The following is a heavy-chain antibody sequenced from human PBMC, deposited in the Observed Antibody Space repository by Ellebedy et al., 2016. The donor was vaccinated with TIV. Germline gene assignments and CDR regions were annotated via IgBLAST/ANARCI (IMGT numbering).Heavy chain of an antibody. CDR2: IYYSGNT. J-gene: IGHJ4*02. Sequence: MPSETLSLTCTVSGGSISTSSYYWSWIRQPPGKGLEWIGYIYYSGNTNYNPSLKSRVTISVDTSKNQFSLKLSSVTAADTAVYYCARGPYSSAPFDYWGQGTLVTVSS. CDR1: GGSISTSSYY. V-gene: IGHV4-61*01. CDR3: ARGPYSSAPFDY. D-gene: IGHD6-25*01.